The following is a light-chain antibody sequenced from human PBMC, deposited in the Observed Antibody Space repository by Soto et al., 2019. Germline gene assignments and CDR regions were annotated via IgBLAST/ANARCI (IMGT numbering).Light chain of an antibody. CDR3: HQYDNSPIT. Sequence: EVVMTQSPSTPSVFPGETASLSCRASREVRTNIAWYQHKPGQPPRVLFYGASTRAPGVPARFSGSGFGTEFSLTISGLQSDDVAVYYCHQYDNSPITFGQGTRLEIK. V-gene: IGKV3-15*01. CDR1: REVRTN. CDR2: GAS. J-gene: IGKJ5*01.